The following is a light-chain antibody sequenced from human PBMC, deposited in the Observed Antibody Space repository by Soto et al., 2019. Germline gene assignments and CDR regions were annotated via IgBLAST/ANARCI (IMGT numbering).Light chain of an antibody. CDR3: QQYNYYWT. CDR1: QTIGPW. J-gene: IGKJ1*01. V-gene: IGKV1-5*01. Sequence: DIQMTQSPSTLSAPVGDRVTMTFRASQTIGPWLAWYQQKPGKAPKLLIYHASNLEPGVPSRFSGSGSGVEFTLTISSLQPDDFATYYCQQYNYYWTFGQGTKVDIK. CDR2: HAS.